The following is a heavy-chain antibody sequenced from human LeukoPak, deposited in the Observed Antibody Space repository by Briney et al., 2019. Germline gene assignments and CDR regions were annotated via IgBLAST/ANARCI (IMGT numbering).Heavy chain of an antibody. CDR2: IRSDGGNQ. D-gene: IGHD6-13*01. J-gene: IGHJ4*02. CDR1: GFTFSRFA. V-gene: IGHV3-30*09. Sequence: PGRSLRLSCAASGFTFSRFAMHWVRQAPGKGLEWVADIRSDGGNQYYADSVKDRFAISRDNSKNTVYLQMNSLKSEDTAVYYCVRDPLAAAIYRFDYWGQGTLVTVSS. CDR3: VRDPLAAAIYRFDY.